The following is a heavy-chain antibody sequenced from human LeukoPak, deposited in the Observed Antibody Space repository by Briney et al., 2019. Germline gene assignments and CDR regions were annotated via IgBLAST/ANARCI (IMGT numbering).Heavy chain of an antibody. D-gene: IGHD3-10*01. CDR2: IYYSGST. Sequence: PSETLSLTCTVSGGSLSSSSYYWGWIRQPPGKGLEWIGSIYYSGSTNYNPSLKSRVTISVDTSKNQFSLKLSSVTAADTAVYYCARGSITMVRGQSGWFDPWGQGTLVTVSS. V-gene: IGHV4-39*07. CDR1: GGSLSSSSYY. J-gene: IGHJ5*02. CDR3: ARGSITMVRGQSGWFDP.